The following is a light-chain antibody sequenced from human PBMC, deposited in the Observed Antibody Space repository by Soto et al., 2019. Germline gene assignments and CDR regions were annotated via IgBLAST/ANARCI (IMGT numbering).Light chain of an antibody. CDR3: QSYDSSLSVV. Sequence: QSVLTQPPTVSVAPGQRVTISCTGSSSNIGAGYDVHWYQQLPGTAPKLLIYGNSNRPSGVPDRFSGSKSGTSASLAITGLQAEDGADYYCQSYDSSLSVVFGGGTKLTVL. V-gene: IGLV1-40*01. CDR1: SSNIGAGYD. J-gene: IGLJ2*01. CDR2: GNS.